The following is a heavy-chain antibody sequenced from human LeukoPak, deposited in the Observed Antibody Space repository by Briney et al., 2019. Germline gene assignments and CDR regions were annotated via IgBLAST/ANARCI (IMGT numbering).Heavy chain of an antibody. J-gene: IGHJ6*03. CDR2: IYYSGST. CDR3: ASCHGDYSYSYYMDA. Sequence: PSETLSLTCTVSGGSISSSSYYWGWIRQPPGKGLEWIGSIYYSGSTYYNPSLKSRVTISVDTSKNQFSLKLSSVTAADTAVYYCASCHGDYSYSYYMDAWGKGPRSPSP. CDR1: GGSISSSSYY. V-gene: IGHV4-39*01. D-gene: IGHD4-17*01.